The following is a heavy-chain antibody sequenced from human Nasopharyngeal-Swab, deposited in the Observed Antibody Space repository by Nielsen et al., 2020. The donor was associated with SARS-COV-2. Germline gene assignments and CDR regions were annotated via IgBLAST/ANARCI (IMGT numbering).Heavy chain of an antibody. CDR3: ARGRPSSGSSAYYYYGMDV. D-gene: IGHD1-26*01. CDR1: GYTFTSYW. J-gene: IGHJ6*02. CDR2: IDPSDSYT. Sequence: GESLKISCKGSGYTFTSYWISWVRQMPGKGLEWMGRIDPSDSYTNYNPSFQGHVTISVGKSISTAYLQWSSLKASDTAMYYCARGRPSSGSSAYYYYGMDVWGQGTTVTVSS. V-gene: IGHV5-10-1*01.